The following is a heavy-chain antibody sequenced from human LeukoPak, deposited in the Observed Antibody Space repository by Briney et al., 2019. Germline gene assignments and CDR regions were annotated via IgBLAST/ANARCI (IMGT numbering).Heavy chain of an antibody. CDR1: GFTFSSYA. J-gene: IGHJ4*02. D-gene: IGHD3-22*01. Sequence: GRSLRLSCAASGFTFSSYAMHWVRQAPGKGLEWVAVISYDGSNKCYADSVKGRFTISRDNSKNTLYLQMNSLRAEDTAVYYCVLGDYYDSSGHFYWGQGTLVTVSS. CDR2: ISYDGSNK. V-gene: IGHV3-30-3*01. CDR3: VLGDYYDSSGHFY.